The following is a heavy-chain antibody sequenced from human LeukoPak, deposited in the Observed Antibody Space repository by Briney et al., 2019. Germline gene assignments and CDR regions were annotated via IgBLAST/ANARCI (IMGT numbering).Heavy chain of an antibody. CDR1: GYTFTSYY. J-gene: IGHJ6*03. CDR3: ASQFYYDSSGYYPIDYYYYYYMDV. CDR2: INPSGGST. D-gene: IGHD3-22*01. Sequence: ASVKVSCKASGYTFTSYYMHWVRQAPGQGLEWMGLINPSGGSTSYAQKFQGRVTMTRDTSTSTVYMELSSLRSEDTAVYYCASQFYYDSSGYYPIDYYYYYYMDVWGKGTTVTVSS. V-gene: IGHV1-46*01.